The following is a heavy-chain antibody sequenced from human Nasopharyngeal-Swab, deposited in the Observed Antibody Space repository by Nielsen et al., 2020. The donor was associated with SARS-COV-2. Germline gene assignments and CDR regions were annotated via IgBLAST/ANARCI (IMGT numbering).Heavy chain of an antibody. J-gene: IGHJ5*02. V-gene: IGHV5-10-1*01. CDR2: IDPSDSYT. D-gene: IGHD5-18*01. Sequence: VRQMPGKGLEWVGRIDPSDSYTNYSPSFQGHVTISADKSISTAYLQWSSLKASDTAMYYCARSDTAKGVGHWGQGTLVTVSS. CDR3: ARSDTAKGVGH.